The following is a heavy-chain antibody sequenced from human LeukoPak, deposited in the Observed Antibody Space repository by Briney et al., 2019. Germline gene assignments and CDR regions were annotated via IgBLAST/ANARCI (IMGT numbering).Heavy chain of an antibody. D-gene: IGHD3-10*01. Sequence: PGGSLRLSCAASGFTFSSYGMHWVRQAPGKGLEWVAFIRYDGSSKYYADSVKGRFTISRDNSKNTLYLQMNSLRAEDTAVYYCAKDTGGYPYYFDYWGQGTLVTVSS. CDR2: IRYDGSSK. V-gene: IGHV3-30*02. CDR3: AKDTGGYPYYFDY. J-gene: IGHJ4*02. CDR1: GFTFSSYG.